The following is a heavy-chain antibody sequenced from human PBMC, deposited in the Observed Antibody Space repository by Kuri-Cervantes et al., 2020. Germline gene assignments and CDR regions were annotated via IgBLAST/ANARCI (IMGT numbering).Heavy chain of an antibody. CDR3: ARDQEGITGTTYGMDV. V-gene: IGHV3-30*03. D-gene: IGHD1-7*01. CDR1: GFTFSSYG. Sequence: GGSLSLSCAASGFTFSSYGMDWVRQAPGKGLEWVAVISDDGSNKYYADSVKGRFTISRDNSKNTLYLEMSSLRVEDTAVYYCARDQEGITGTTYGMDVWGQGTTVTVSS. CDR2: ISDDGSNK. J-gene: IGHJ6*02.